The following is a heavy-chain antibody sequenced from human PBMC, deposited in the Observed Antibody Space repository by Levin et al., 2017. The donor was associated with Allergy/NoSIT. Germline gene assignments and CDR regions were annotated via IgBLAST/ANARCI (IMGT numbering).Heavy chain of an antibody. V-gene: IGHV4-34*01. Sequence: SQTLSLTCAVYGGSFSGYYWSWIRQPPGKGLEWIGEINHSGSTNYNPSLKSRVTISVDTSKNQFSLKLSSVTAADTAVYYCARGSRGDPADYWGQGTLVTVSS. J-gene: IGHJ4*02. CDR3: ARGSRGDPADY. CDR1: GGSFSGYY. CDR2: INHSGST. D-gene: IGHD2-21*02.